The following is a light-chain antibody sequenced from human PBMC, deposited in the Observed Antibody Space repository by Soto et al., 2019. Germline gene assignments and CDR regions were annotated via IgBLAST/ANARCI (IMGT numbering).Light chain of an antibody. CDR3: QNYDSAPIT. J-gene: IGKJ5*01. CDR2: KTS. Sequence: DIQMTQSPSTLSASVGDRVTITCRASQSISNWLAWYQQKPGKAPKILIYKTSSLESGVPSRFSGSGSGTEFTLTISSLQPDDFATYYCQNYDSAPITFGQGTRLEIK. V-gene: IGKV1-5*03. CDR1: QSISNW.